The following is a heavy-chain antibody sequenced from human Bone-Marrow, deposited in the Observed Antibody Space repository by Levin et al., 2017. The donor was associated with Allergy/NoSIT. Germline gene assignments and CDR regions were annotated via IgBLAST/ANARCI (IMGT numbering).Heavy chain of an antibody. Sequence: ESLKISCDVSGVSIDTSHWWTWVRQPPGKGLQWIGEINQRGTATYNSSLRSRVLMSVDKSTNQFSLMVNSVTAADTAVYYCARINQASGFKNWFDPWGPGILVAVS. V-gene: IGHV4/OR15-8*01. CDR3: ARINQASGFKNWFDP. D-gene: IGHD6-25*01. J-gene: IGHJ5*02. CDR1: GVSIDTSHW. CDR2: INQRGTA.